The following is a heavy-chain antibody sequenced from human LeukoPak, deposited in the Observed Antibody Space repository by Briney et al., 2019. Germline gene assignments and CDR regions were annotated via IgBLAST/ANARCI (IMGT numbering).Heavy chain of an antibody. V-gene: IGHV4-30-4*08. CDR1: GDSITSRDYY. J-gene: IGHJ4*02. Sequence: PSETLSLTCSVSGDSITSRDYYWSWIRQPPGKGLEWIGYIYYSGSTSYNPSLKSRVTISVDTSKNQFSLRLSSVTAADTAVYYCARVGFRWFGELSSFDYWGQGTLVTVSS. CDR2: IYYSGST. CDR3: ARVGFRWFGELSSFDY. D-gene: IGHD3-10*01.